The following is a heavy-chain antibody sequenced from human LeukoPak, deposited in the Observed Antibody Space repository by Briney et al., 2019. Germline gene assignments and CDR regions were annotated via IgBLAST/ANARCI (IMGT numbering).Heavy chain of an antibody. CDR1: GYTFTSYD. D-gene: IGHD6-13*01. V-gene: IGHV1-8*01. CDR2: MNPNSGNT. CDR3: AIRYSSSWYVFSNKFDY. Sequence: GASVKVSCKASGYTFTSYDINWVRQATGQGLEWMGWMNPNSGNTGYAQKFQGRVTMTRNTSISTAYMELNSLRSEDTAVYYCAIRYSSSWYVFSNKFDYWGQGTLVTVSS. J-gene: IGHJ4*02.